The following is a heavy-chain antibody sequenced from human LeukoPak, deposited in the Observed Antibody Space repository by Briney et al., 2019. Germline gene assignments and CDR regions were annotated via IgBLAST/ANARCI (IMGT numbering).Heavy chain of an antibody. CDR2: IHISGST. Sequence: PSETLSLTCTVSGGSISSYYWSWIRQPAGKGLEWIGRIHISGSTNYNPSLKSRLTMLVDTSKNQFSLKLSSVTAADTAVYYCARDGGYSYGYSLDCWGQGTLVTVSS. V-gene: IGHV4-4*07. D-gene: IGHD5-18*01. J-gene: IGHJ4*02. CDR3: ARDGGYSYGYSLDC. CDR1: GGSISSYY.